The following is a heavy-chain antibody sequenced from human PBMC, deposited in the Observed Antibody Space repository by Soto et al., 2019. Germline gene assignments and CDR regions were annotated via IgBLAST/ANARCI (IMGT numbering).Heavy chain of an antibody. CDR3: ARGGITMVRGVIIPPGRFDP. D-gene: IGHD3-10*01. V-gene: IGHV4-34*01. CDR1: GGSFSGYY. Sequence: SETLSLTCAVYGGSFSGYYWSWIRQPPGKGLEWIGEINHSGSTNYNPSLKSRVTISVDTSKNQFSLKLSSVTAADTAVYYCARGGITMVRGVIIPPGRFDPWGQGTLVTVSS. CDR2: INHSGST. J-gene: IGHJ5*02.